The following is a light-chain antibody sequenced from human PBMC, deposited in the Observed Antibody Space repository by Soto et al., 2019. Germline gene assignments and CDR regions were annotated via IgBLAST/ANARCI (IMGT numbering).Light chain of an antibody. J-gene: IGKJ4*01. CDR2: DAS. V-gene: IGKV1-5*01. Sequence: IQVYQSVPTLSAYIGDRVTITCRASQTIITWMAWYQQKPGKAPKLLVYDASNLDSGVPSRFSGSGSGTEFTLTISSLQPEDFATYYCQQYNSYFGTFGEGTKVDIK. CDR3: QQYNSYFGT. CDR1: QTIITW.